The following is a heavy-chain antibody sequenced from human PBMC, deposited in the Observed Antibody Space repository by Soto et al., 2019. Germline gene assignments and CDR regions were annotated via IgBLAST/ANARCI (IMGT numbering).Heavy chain of an antibody. J-gene: IGHJ6*02. Sequence: SETLSLTCTVSGGSISSYYWSWIRQPPGKGLEWIGYIYYSGSTNYNPSLKSRVTISVDTSKNQFSLKLSSVTAADTAVYYCARGRLVEYSSSSGGVYYYYYGMDVWGQGTTVTVSS. CDR3: ARGRLVEYSSSSGGVYYYYYGMDV. CDR1: GGSISSYY. V-gene: IGHV4-59*01. CDR2: IYYSGST. D-gene: IGHD6-6*01.